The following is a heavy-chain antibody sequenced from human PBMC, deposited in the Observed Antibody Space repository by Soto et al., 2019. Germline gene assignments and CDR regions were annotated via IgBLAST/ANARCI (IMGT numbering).Heavy chain of an antibody. CDR3: ASQYSYGNDAFDI. Sequence: QVQLVQSGAAVKKPGASVKVSCKASGYTFTSYGISWVRQAPGHGLEWMGWISAYNGNTNYAQKLQGRVTMTTDTSTSTADMELRSLRSDDTAVYYCASQYSYGNDAFDIWGQGTMVTVSS. CDR1: GYTFTSYG. D-gene: IGHD5-18*01. V-gene: IGHV1-18*04. J-gene: IGHJ3*02. CDR2: ISAYNGNT.